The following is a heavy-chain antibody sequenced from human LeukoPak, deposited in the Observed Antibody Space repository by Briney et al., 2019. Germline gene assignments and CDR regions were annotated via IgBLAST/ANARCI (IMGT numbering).Heavy chain of an antibody. V-gene: IGHV1-18*01. J-gene: IGHJ4*02. CDR2: ISAYNGNT. CDR1: GDGFANYG. Sequence: GASVKVSCKASGDGFANYGFSWVRQAPGQGLEWMGWISAYNGNTNYAQRLQGRVTMTTDTSTSTAYMELRSLRSDDTAVYYCARLGWEFGSYFDYWGQGTLVTVSS. CDR3: ARLGWEFGSYFDY. D-gene: IGHD3-10*01.